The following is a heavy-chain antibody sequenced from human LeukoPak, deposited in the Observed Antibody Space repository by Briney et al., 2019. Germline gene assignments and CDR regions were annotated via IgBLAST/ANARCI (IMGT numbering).Heavy chain of an antibody. CDR1: GGSISSYY. J-gene: IGHJ2*01. Sequence: SETLSLTCTVSGGSISSYYWSWIRQPPGKGLEWIGYIYYSGSTNYNPSLKSRVTISVDTSKSQFSLKLSSVTAADTAVYYCARQGGGFWYFDLWGRGTLATVSS. V-gene: IGHV4-59*08. CDR3: ARQGGGFWYFDL. CDR2: IYYSGST. D-gene: IGHD6-25*01.